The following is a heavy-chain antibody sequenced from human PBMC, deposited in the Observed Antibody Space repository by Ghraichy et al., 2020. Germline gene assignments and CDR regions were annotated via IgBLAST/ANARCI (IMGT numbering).Heavy chain of an antibody. D-gene: IGHD4-17*01. CDR3: AADTLHYGS. CDR2: IVLGSGNT. Sequence: SVKVSCRASGFTFSRSAVQWVRQARGQRLEWIGWIVLGSGNTNYAQKFQERVNFSRDMSTNTAYMEVSSLRSEDTAVYYCAADTLHYGSWGQGTLVTVSS. CDR1: GFTFSRSA. V-gene: IGHV1-58*01. J-gene: IGHJ1*01.